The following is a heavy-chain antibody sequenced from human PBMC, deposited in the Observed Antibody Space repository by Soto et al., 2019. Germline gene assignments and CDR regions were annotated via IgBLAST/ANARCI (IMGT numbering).Heavy chain of an antibody. CDR2: INHSGST. Sequence: SETLSLTCAVYGGSFSGYYWSWIRQPPGKGLEWIGEINHSGSTNYNPSLKSRVTISVDTSKNQFSLKLSSVTAADTAVYYCARVLXXXLRXXXRKYTRXYXFDYWGQGTLVTVSS. CDR3: ARVLXXXLRXXXRKYTRXYXFDY. CDR1: GGSFSGYY. J-gene: IGHJ4*02. V-gene: IGHV4-34*01. D-gene: IGHD5-12*01.